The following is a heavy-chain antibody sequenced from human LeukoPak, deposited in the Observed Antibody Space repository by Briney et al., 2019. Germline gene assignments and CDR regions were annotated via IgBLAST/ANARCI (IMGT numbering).Heavy chain of an antibody. CDR3: AKQGAGIRD. J-gene: IGHJ4*02. D-gene: IGHD6-19*01. Sequence: GGSLRLSCAASGFTFSSYSMNWVRQAPGKGLEWISYISGSSSTIYYADSVKGRFTISRDNAKNSLYLQMNSLRAEDTAVYYCAKQGAGIRDWGQGTLATVSS. CDR2: ISGSSSTI. CDR1: GFTFSSYS. V-gene: IGHV3-48*01.